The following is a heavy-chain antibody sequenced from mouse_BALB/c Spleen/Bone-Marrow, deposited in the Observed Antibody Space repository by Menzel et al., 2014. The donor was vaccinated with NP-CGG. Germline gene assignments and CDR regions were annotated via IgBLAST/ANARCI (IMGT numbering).Heavy chain of an antibody. D-gene: IGHD2-10*02. V-gene: IGHV14-4*02. CDR3: NEGYGNYGY. CDR1: GFNIKDYY. Sequence: VQLKQSGAELVRSGASVKLSCTASGFNIKDYYMHWVKQRPEQDLEWIGWIDPENGDTEYAPKFQGKATMTADTSSNTAYLQLSSLTSEDTAVYYCNEGYGNYGYWGQGTTLTVSS. CDR2: IDPENGDT. J-gene: IGHJ2*01.